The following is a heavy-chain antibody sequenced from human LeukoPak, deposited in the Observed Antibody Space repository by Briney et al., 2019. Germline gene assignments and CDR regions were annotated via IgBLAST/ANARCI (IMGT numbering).Heavy chain of an antibody. CDR3: ARDSYFGFDP. CDR1: GITFSSYW. D-gene: IGHD3-9*01. Sequence: PGGSLRLSCAASGITFSSYWMHWVRQAPGKGLVGASRINIDGSITSYADSVKGRFTISRDNAKNTLYLQMNSLRAEDTALYYCARDSYFGFDPWGQGTLVIVSS. J-gene: IGHJ5*02. V-gene: IGHV3-74*01. CDR2: INIDGSIT.